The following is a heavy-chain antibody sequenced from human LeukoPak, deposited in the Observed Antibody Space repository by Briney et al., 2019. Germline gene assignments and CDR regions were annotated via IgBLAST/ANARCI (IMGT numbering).Heavy chain of an antibody. CDR2: IYYTGST. CDR1: GTSMNTYY. D-gene: IGHD1-26*01. CDR3: ARTPGKVGAYDY. Sequence: SETLSLTCTVSGTSMNTYYWSWVRQPPGKGLEWIGYIYYTGSTKYNPSLKSRVTISVDTSKNQFSLKLSSVTAADTAVYYCARTPGKVGAYDYWGQGTLVTVSS. V-gene: IGHV4-59*01. J-gene: IGHJ4*02.